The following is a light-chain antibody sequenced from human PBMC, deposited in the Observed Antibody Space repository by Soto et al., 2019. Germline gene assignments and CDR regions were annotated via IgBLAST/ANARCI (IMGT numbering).Light chain of an antibody. V-gene: IGKV3-20*01. J-gene: IGKJ1*01. Sequence: EIVMTQSPATLSVSPGERVTLSCTASQGVSSNLAWYQQKPGQAPRLLIYGASSRATGIPDRFSGSGSGTDFTLTISRLEPEDFALYYCQQYHTSPLTFGQGTKV. CDR3: QQYHTSPLT. CDR2: GAS. CDR1: QGVSSN.